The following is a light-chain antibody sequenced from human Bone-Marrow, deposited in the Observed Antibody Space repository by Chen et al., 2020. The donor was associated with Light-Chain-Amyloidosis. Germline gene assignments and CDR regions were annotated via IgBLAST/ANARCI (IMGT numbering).Light chain of an antibody. J-gene: IGLJ2*01. Sequence: SYELTQAPSVSVSPGQTAMITCSGNQLGDKFVFWYQQRPAQSPVVVIYQDDKRPSGIPERFSGSTSGNTATLTIGGTQTVDEGDYDCQTWDSNTVVFGGGTRLTVL. V-gene: IGLV3-1*01. CDR3: QTWDSNTVV. CDR1: QLGDKF. CDR2: QDD.